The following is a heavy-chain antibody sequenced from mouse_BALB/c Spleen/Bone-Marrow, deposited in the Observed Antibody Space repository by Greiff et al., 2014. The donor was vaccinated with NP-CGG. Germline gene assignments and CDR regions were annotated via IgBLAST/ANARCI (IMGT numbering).Heavy chain of an antibody. Sequence: VQLKESGAELVKPGASVKLSCTASGFDIKDTYMYWVKQRPEQGLEWIERIDPANGNTKYDPKFQDKATITADTSSNTAYLQLSSLTSEDTAVYYCARYYYGSSLFAYWGQGTLVTVSA. J-gene: IGHJ3*01. D-gene: IGHD1-1*01. CDR2: IDPANGNT. CDR3: ARYYYGSSLFAY. V-gene: IGHV14-3*02. CDR1: GFDIKDTY.